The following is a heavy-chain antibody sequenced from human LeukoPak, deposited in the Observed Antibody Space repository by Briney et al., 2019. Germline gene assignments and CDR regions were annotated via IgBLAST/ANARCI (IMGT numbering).Heavy chain of an antibody. CDR1: GFTFNTYG. CDR2: IGPGPSHT. V-gene: IGHV3-21*01. D-gene: IGHD3-10*02. Sequence: PWGSLRVSCAATGFTFNTYGMNGVRQAPGKDLEWLSYIGPGPSHTYYADSVRGRFVISRDDAKSSLYLQMSSLRAEDTAVYYCARDYVTMAPDYGGLGTLVTVSS. CDR3: ARDYVTMAPDY. J-gene: IGHJ4*02.